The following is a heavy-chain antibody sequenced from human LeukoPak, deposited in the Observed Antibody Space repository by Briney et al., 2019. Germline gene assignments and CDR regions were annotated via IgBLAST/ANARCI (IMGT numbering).Heavy chain of an antibody. CDR3: ANPRYDSSGYYYVD. CDR2: INGGSGNT. J-gene: IGHJ4*02. Sequence: GASVKVSFKASGYTFTDYTMHWLRQAPGQRLDWMGWINGGSGNTKYSPEFRGRVTITRDTSASTAYMELSSLRSEDTAVYYCANPRYDSSGYYYVDWGQGTLVTVSS. D-gene: IGHD3-22*01. CDR1: GYTFTDYT. V-gene: IGHV1-3*01.